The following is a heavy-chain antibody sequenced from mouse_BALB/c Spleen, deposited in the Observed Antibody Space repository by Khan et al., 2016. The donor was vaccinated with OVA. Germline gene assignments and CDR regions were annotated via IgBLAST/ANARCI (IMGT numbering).Heavy chain of an antibody. D-gene: IGHD1-1*01. V-gene: IGHV5-17*02. CDR3: ARSYFYGYYFDQ. Sequence: EVKLVESGGGLVQPGGSRKLSCVASGFTFSSFGMHWVRQAPEKGLEWVAYISGDSSTIYYTDTVKGRFTITRDNPKNTLFLQMTSIRSEDMAMYYCARSYFYGYYFDQWGQGTTLTVSS. CDR1: GFTFSSFG. J-gene: IGHJ2*01. CDR2: ISGDSSTI.